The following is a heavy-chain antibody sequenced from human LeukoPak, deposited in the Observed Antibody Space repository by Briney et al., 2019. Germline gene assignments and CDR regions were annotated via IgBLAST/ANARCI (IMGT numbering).Heavy chain of an antibody. CDR2: FHDSEST. D-gene: IGHD1-26*01. Sequence: MTSETLSLTCTVSGGSISNSYWSWIRQPPGKGLEWIGFFHDSESTNYNPSLKSRVSISLDTSKNQVSLWLSFVTAADTAVYYCARGDASGRPGIGFDFWGQGTLVTVSS. J-gene: IGHJ4*02. V-gene: IGHV4-59*01. CDR1: GGSISNSY. CDR3: ARGDASGRPGIGFDF.